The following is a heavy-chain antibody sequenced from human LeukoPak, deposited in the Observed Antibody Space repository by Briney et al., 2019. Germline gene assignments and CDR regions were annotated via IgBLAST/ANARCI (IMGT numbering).Heavy chain of an antibody. V-gene: IGHV3-20*04. D-gene: IGHD3-22*01. CDR3: ARDRYYDSSRRSDAFDI. CDR2: INWSGSST. J-gene: IGHJ3*02. CDR1: GFTFSGSG. Sequence: GGSLRLSCAASGFTFSGSGMHWVRQAPGKGLEWVSGINWSGSSTGYADSVKGRFTISRDNSKNSLYLQMNSLRAEDTALYYCARDRYYDSSRRSDAFDIWGQGTMVTVSS.